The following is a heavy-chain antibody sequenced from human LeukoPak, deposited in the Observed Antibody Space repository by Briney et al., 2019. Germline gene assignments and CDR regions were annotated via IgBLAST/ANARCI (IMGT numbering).Heavy chain of an antibody. D-gene: IGHD4-17*01. J-gene: IGHJ5*02. Sequence: PGGSLRLSCAASGFTFSDYEMNWVRQAPGKGLEWVSYISSGGYTIYYADSVKGRFTISRDNAKNSLYLQMNSLRVDDTAVYSCARTSTVNWFDPWGQGTLVTVSS. CDR1: GFTFSDYE. CDR3: ARTSTVNWFDP. CDR2: ISSGGYTI. V-gene: IGHV3-48*03.